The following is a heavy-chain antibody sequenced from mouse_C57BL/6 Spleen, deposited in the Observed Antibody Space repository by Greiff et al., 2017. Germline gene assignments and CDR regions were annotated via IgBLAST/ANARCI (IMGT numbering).Heavy chain of an antibody. Sequence: VQLKESGPGLVKPSQSLSLTCSVTGYSITSGYYWNWIRQFPGNKLEWMGYISYDGSNNYNPSLKNRISITRDTSKNQFFLKLNSVTTEDTATYYCARERAYYSNFYAMDYWGQGTSVTVSS. CDR3: ARERAYYSNFYAMDY. CDR2: ISYDGSN. CDR1: GYSITSGYY. J-gene: IGHJ4*01. V-gene: IGHV3-6*01. D-gene: IGHD2-5*01.